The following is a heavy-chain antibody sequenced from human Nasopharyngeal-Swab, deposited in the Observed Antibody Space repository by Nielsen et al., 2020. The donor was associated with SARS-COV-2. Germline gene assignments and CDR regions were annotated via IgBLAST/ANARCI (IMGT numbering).Heavy chain of an antibody. CDR3: AKGESGFDPLDC. CDR1: GFTVSSQY. CDR2: IYSGGDT. J-gene: IGHJ4*02. D-gene: IGHD3-3*01. V-gene: IGHV3-53*01. Sequence: GEPLKISCAASGFTVSSQYMNWVRQAPGKGLEWVSLIYSGGDTDYADSVKGRFIMSRDKSKNTLYLQMNRLRAEDTAVYYCAKGESGFDPLDCWGQGTLVTVSS.